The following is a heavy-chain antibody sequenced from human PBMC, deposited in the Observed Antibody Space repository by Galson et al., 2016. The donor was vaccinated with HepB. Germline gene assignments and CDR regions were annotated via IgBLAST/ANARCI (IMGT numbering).Heavy chain of an antibody. Sequence: SLRLSCAASGFTFSSYAIHWVRQAPGKGLEWVAVISSDGSNKYYADSVKGRFTISRDNSKNTLYLQMNSLRAEDTAVYYCARGGHFCSSTSCYSNWFDPWGQGTLVNVSS. CDR1: GFTFSSYA. CDR2: ISSDGSNK. V-gene: IGHV3-30-3*01. D-gene: IGHD2-2*01. CDR3: ARGGHFCSSTSCYSNWFDP. J-gene: IGHJ5*02.